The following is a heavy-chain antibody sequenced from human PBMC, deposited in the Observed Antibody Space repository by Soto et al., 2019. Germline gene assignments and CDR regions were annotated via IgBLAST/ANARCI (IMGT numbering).Heavy chain of an antibody. Sequence: SVKVSCKASGGTFSIYAISWVRQAPGQGLEWMGEIIPIFGTANYAQKFQGRVTITADESTSTAYMELSSLRSEDTATYHCAHSGVCSGGNCFYRSNWFDPWGQGILVTVSS. V-gene: IGHV1-69*13. CDR3: AHSGVCSGGNCFYRSNWFDP. CDR2: IIPIFGTA. CDR1: GGTFSIYA. J-gene: IGHJ5*02. D-gene: IGHD2-15*01.